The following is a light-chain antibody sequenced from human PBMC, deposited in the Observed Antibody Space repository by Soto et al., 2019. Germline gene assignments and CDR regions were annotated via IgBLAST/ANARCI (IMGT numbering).Light chain of an antibody. CDR2: GAS. J-gene: IGKJ1*01. Sequence: LTQSPSSLSASVGDRATLSCRASQSVSNNYLAWYQQKPGQAPRLLIYGASNRATGIPDRFSGSGSGTDFTLTISRLEPEDFAVYYCQQYGSSGTFGQGTKVDIK. V-gene: IGKV3-20*01. CDR1: QSVSNNY. CDR3: QQYGSSGT.